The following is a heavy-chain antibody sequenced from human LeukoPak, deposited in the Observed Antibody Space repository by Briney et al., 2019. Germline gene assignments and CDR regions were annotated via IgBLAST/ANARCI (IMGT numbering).Heavy chain of an antibody. CDR3: AKDPPIYDFLTGYLYYFYY. CDR2: ISSSSSYI. V-gene: IGHV3-21*01. CDR1: GFTFSSYS. D-gene: IGHD3-9*01. Sequence: PGGSLRLSCAASGFTFSSYSMNWVRQAPGKGLEWVSSISSSSSYIYYADSVKGRFTISRDNSKNTLYLQMNSLRAEDTAVYYCAKDPPIYDFLTGYLYYFYYWGQGTLVTVSS. J-gene: IGHJ4*02.